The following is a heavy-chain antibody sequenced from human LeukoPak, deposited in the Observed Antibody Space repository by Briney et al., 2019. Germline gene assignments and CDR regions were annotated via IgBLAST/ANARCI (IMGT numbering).Heavy chain of an antibody. CDR2: IKQDGSEK. J-gene: IGHJ4*02. V-gene: IGHV3-7*01. CDR1: GFTFSTHW. D-gene: IGHD3-22*01. Sequence: GGSLRLSCAASGFTFSTHWMNWVRQGPGKGLEWVANIKQDGSEKYYVDSVKGRFTISRDNAKNSLYVQMNSLRAEDTAVYYCARDDDYYDSSGYYYDYFDYWGQGTLVTVSS. CDR3: ARDDDYYDSSGYYYDYFDY.